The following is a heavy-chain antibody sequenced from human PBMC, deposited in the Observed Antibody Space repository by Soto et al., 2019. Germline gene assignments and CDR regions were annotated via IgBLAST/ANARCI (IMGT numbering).Heavy chain of an antibody. D-gene: IGHD5-18*01. CDR2: ISYDESNK. Sequence: QVQLVESGGGVVQPGRSLRLSCAASGFTFSSYGMHLVRQAPGKGLEWVAVISYDESNKYYADSVKGRFIISRDNSQNTLYLQMNSLRAEDADVYYCAKTSRGYSYGYGPDWFDPRGQGTLVTVSS. V-gene: IGHV3-30*18. CDR3: AKTSRGYSYGYGPDWFDP. CDR1: GFTFSSYG. J-gene: IGHJ5*02.